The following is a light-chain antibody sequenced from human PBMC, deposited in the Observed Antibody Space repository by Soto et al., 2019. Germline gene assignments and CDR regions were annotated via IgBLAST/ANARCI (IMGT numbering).Light chain of an antibody. Sequence: AMRMTQSPSSLSASTGDRATITCRASQGISSYLAWYHQKPGKAPKLQIYATSTLQSGVPSRFSGSGSGTDFNLTISCLQSEDFATYYCQQSHSNAITFGQGTRLEIK. CDR2: ATS. CDR3: QQSHSNAIT. V-gene: IGKV1-8*01. J-gene: IGKJ5*01. CDR1: QGISSY.